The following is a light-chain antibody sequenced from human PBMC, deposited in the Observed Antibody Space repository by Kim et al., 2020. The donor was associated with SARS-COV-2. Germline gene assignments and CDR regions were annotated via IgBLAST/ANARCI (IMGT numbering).Light chain of an antibody. J-gene: IGLJ2*01. CDR3: TSYTTTSTVV. CDR1: SSDVGYNY. Sequence: QSVLTQPASVSGSPGQSITISCTGTSSDVGYNYVSWYQQYPGNAPKLIIYDVSDRPSGISNRFSGSKSGNTASLTISGLQAEDEADYFCTSYTTTSTVVFGGGTQLTVL. V-gene: IGLV2-14*03. CDR2: DVS.